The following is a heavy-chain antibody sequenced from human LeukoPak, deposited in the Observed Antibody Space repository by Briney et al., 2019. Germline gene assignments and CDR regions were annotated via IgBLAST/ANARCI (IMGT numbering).Heavy chain of an antibody. Sequence: PSETLSLTCTVSGGSISRSSFYWGWIRQPPGKGLEWIGSIYYGGTTYYNPSLKSRVTMSLDTSKNQFSLNLSSATAADTALYYCARQGPGSTTDDYFYAMDVWGQGTTVTVSS. CDR2: IYYGGTT. CDR1: GGSISRSSFY. D-gene: IGHD3-16*01. V-gene: IGHV4-39*01. J-gene: IGHJ6*02. CDR3: ARQGPGSTTDDYFYAMDV.